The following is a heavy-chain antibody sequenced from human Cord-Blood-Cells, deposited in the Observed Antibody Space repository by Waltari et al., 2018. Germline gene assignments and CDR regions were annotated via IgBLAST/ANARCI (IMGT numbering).Heavy chain of an antibody. J-gene: IGHJ4*02. Sequence: EVQLVESGGGLVQPGGSLRLSCAASGFTFSSYEMNWVRQAPGTGLEWVSYSNSSGSTIYYADSVKGRFTISRDNAKNSLYLQMNSLRAEDTAVYYCAREGGDPDYWGQGTLVTVSS. CDR2: SNSSGSTI. CDR1: GFTFSSYE. D-gene: IGHD3-10*01. V-gene: IGHV3-48*03. CDR3: AREGGDPDY.